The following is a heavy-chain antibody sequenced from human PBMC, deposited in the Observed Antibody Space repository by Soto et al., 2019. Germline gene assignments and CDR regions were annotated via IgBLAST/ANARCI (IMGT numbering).Heavy chain of an antibody. Sequence: QVQLVESGGGVVQPGRSLRLSCAASGFTFSSYAMHRVRQAPGKGLEWVAVISYDGSNKYYADSVKGRFTISRDNSKNTLYLQMNSLRAEDTAVYYCARTPGIAVAGTGRIDYWGQGTLVTVSS. CDR1: GFTFSSYA. CDR2: ISYDGSNK. V-gene: IGHV3-30-3*01. D-gene: IGHD6-19*01. J-gene: IGHJ4*02. CDR3: ARTPGIAVAGTGRIDY.